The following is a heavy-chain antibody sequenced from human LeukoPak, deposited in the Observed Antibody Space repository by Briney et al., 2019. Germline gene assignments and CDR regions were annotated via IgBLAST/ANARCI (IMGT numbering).Heavy chain of an antibody. CDR1: GYTFTGYY. J-gene: IGHJ4*02. CDR2: ISAYNGNT. D-gene: IGHD6-19*01. Sequence: ASVKVSCKASGYTFTGYYMHWVRQAPGQGLEWMGWISAYNGNTNYAQKLQGRVTMTTDTSTSTAYMELRSLRSDDTAVYYCARYSSGWPFDYWGQGTLVTVSS. V-gene: IGHV1-18*04. CDR3: ARYSSGWPFDY.